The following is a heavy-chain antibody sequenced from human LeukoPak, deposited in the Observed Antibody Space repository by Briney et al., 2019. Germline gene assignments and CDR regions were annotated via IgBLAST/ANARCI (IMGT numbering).Heavy chain of an antibody. J-gene: IGHJ4*02. D-gene: IGHD2-8*01. CDR1: GLIVGNSY. CDR2: IYYNGNT. Sequence: GVSLRLSCAASGLIVGNSYMNWVRQAPGKGLEWVSVIYYNGNTFYADSVMGRFTISRDNSKNTLYLQMNSLRAEDTAVYYCARDPNGNLHFDYWGQGTLVTVSS. V-gene: IGHV3-53*01. CDR3: ARDPNGNLHFDY.